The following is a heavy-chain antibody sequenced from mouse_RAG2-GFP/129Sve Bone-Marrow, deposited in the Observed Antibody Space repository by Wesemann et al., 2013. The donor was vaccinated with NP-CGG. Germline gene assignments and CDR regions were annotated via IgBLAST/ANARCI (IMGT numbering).Heavy chain of an antibody. J-gene: IGHJ3*01. CDR3: ASYDGFAY. V-gene: IGHV1-63*01. Sequence: KFKGKATLTADKSSSTAYMQLSSLTSEDTAVYYCASYDGFAYWGQGTLVTVSA. D-gene: IGHD2-12*01.